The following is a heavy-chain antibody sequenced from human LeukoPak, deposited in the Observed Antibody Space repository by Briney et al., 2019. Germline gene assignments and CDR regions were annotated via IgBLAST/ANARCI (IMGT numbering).Heavy chain of an antibody. J-gene: IGHJ3*02. Sequence: TGGSLRLSCAASGFTFSSYWMHWVRQAPGKGLVWVSRINSDGSSTSYADSVKGRFTISRDNAKNTLYLQMNSLRAEDTAVYYCARVRPENYYDSSGYYTSPSGAFDIWGQGTMVTVSS. V-gene: IGHV3-74*01. CDR3: ARVRPENYYDSSGYYTSPSGAFDI. D-gene: IGHD3-22*01. CDR2: INSDGSST. CDR1: GFTFSSYW.